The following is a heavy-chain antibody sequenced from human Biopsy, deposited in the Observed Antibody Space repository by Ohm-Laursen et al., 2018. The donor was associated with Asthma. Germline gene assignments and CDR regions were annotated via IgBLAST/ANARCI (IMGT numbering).Heavy chain of an antibody. CDR1: GGSITSSSYY. D-gene: IGHD3-22*01. V-gene: IGHV4-39*01. J-gene: IGHJ4*02. Sequence: GTLSLTCTVSGGSITSSSYYWGWIRQPPGKGMEWIGSMYHSGSPYYHPSLKSRATISVDTSKNQLSLKLSSVTAADTAVYFCVRHQYSSSWSTFDYWGQGALVTVSS. CDR3: VRHQYSSSWSTFDY. CDR2: MYHSGSP.